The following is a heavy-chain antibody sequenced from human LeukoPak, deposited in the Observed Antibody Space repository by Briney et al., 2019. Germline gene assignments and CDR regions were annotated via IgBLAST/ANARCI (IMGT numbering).Heavy chain of an antibody. CDR3: ARGPYYDSSGLDY. Sequence: ASVKVSCKASGYTFTSYYMHWVRQAPGQGLEWMGGIIPIFGTANYAQKFQGRVTITADESTSTAYMELSSLRSEDTAVYYCARGPYYDSSGLDYWGQGTLVTVSS. D-gene: IGHD3-22*01. CDR1: GYTFTSYY. CDR2: IIPIFGTA. J-gene: IGHJ4*02. V-gene: IGHV1-69*13.